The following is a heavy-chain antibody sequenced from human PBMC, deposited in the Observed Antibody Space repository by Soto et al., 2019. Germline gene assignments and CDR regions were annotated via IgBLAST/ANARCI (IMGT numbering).Heavy chain of an antibody. CDR2: IYYSGST. CDR1: GGSISSSSYY. J-gene: IGHJ4*02. V-gene: IGHV4-39*02. Sequence: SETLSLTCTVSGGSISSSSYYWGWIRQPPGKGLEWIGSIYYSGSTYYNPSLKSRVTISVDTSKNQFSLRAEDTAVYYCAKDLGDISMVTYYDSSGLFDYWGQGTLVTVSS. D-gene: IGHD3-22*01. CDR3: AKDLGDISMVTYYDSSGLFDY.